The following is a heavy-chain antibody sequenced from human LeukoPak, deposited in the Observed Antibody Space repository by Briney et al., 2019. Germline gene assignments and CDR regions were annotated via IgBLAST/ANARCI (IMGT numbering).Heavy chain of an antibody. J-gene: IGHJ5*02. D-gene: IGHD1-7*01. Sequence: GASVKVSCKASGYILTSYGISWLRQAPGQGLEWMGWISAYNGNTNYAQKLQGRVTMTTDTSTSTAYMDLRSLRSDDTAVYYCARGRLSTGTMFDPWGQGTLVTVSS. CDR3: ARGRLSTGTMFDP. V-gene: IGHV1-18*01. CDR1: GYILTSYG. CDR2: ISAYNGNT.